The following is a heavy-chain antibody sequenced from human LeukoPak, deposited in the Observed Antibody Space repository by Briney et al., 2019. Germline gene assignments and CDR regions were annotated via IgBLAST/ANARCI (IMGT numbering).Heavy chain of an antibody. CDR3: ARAGAYCGGDCYYAFDI. CDR2: LSSSGSTI. CDR1: GFTFSDYY. D-gene: IGHD2-21*02. Sequence: GGSLRLSCAASGFTFSDYYMSWIRQAPGKGLEWVSSLSSSGSTIYYADSVKGRFTISRDNAKNSLYLQMNSLRAEDTAVYYCARAGAYCGGDCYYAFDIWGQGTMVTVSS. V-gene: IGHV3-11*01. J-gene: IGHJ3*02.